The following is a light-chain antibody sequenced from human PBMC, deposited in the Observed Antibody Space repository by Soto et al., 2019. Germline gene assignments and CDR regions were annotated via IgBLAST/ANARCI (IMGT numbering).Light chain of an antibody. Sequence: QLVLTQPPSVSEAPRQRVSISCSGSSSNIGKNAVNWYQHVPGKAPKLLIYYDDLVPSGVSDRFSGSKSGTSASLAISGLQSEDEADYYCAAWDDSLNGVLFGGGTKVTVL. CDR2: YDD. V-gene: IGLV1-36*01. CDR3: AAWDDSLNGVL. CDR1: SSNIGKNA. J-gene: IGLJ2*01.